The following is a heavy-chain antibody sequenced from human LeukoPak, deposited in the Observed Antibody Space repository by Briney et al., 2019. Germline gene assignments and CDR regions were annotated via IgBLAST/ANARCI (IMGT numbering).Heavy chain of an antibody. V-gene: IGHV1-2*02. Sequence: GASVKVSCKASGYTFTGYYMHWVRQAPGQGLEWMGWINPNSGGTNYAQKFQGRVTMTRDTSISTAYMELSRLRSDDTAVYYCARVPRSGSYQGFDPWGQGTLVTVSS. D-gene: IGHD1-26*01. CDR1: GYTFTGYY. CDR3: ARVPRSGSYQGFDP. J-gene: IGHJ5*02. CDR2: INPNSGGT.